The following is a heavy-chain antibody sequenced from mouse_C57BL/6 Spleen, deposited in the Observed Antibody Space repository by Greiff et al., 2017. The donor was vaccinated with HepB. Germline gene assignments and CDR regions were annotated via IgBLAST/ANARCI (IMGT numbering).Heavy chain of an antibody. CDR3: ARPLYDYDEGGYFDY. J-gene: IGHJ2*01. Sequence: VQLKESVAELVRPGASVKLSCTASGFNIKNTYMHWVKQRPEQGLEWIGRIDPANGNTKYAPKFQGKATITADKSSNTAYLQLNSLTSEDTAIYYCARPLYDYDEGGYFDYWGQGTTLTVSS. D-gene: IGHD2-4*01. V-gene: IGHV14-3*01. CDR2: IDPANGNT. CDR1: GFNIKNTY.